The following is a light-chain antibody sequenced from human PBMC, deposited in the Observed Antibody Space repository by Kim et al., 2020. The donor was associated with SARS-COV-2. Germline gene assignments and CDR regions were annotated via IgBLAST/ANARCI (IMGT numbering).Light chain of an antibody. Sequence: SSELTQDHAVSVALGQTVRITCQGDSLRSYLASWYQQKPGQAPLIVIYGKNNRPSGIPDRFSGSTSGDTASLTISGAQAEDEAIYYCNSRDDRGDHLVVFGGGTQLTVL. CDR1: SLRSYL. CDR2: GKN. V-gene: IGLV3-19*01. CDR3: NSRDDRGDHLVV. J-gene: IGLJ3*02.